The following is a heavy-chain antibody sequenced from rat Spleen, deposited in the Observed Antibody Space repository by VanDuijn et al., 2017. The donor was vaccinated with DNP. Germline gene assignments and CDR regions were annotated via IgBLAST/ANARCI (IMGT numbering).Heavy chain of an antibody. D-gene: IGHD1-2*01. CDR1: GFTFSNYD. Sequence: EVHLVESGGGLVQPGRSLKLSCAASGFTFSNYDMAWVRQAPTKGLEWVASISTSGGSTYYRDSVKGRFTVSRDNAKSTLYLQMDSLRSEDTATYYCARHGDYSSYIYVRYFDYWGQGVMVTVSS. CDR3: ARHGDYSSYIYVRYFDY. CDR2: ISTSGGST. J-gene: IGHJ2*01. V-gene: IGHV5-25*01.